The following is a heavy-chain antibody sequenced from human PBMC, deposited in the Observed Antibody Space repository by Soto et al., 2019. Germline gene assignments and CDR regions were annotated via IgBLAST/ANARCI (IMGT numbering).Heavy chain of an antibody. CDR2: ISSDGSST. CDR3: ARVRWLSIVVAGTGADAFDL. CDR1: GFTFSSFW. Sequence: EVQLVESGGGLVQPGGPLRLSCAASGFTFSSFWMHWVRQAPGKGLVWVSRISSDGSSTSYADSVKGRFTVSRDNAKNTLYLQMNSLRAEDTVVYYCARVRWLSIVVAGTGADAFDLWGQGTMVTASS. D-gene: IGHD6-19*01. J-gene: IGHJ3*01. V-gene: IGHV3-74*01.